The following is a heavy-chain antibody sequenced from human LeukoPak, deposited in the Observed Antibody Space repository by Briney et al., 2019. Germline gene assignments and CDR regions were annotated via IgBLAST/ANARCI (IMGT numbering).Heavy chain of an antibody. Sequence: KTGGSLRLSCAASGFNFTNYNMNWVRQAPGKGLEWVSSIHSSSGSIYYADSLKGRFTISRDNAKNSLYLQMNSLRAEDTAVYYCARDLAWDAFDIWGQGTMVIVSS. J-gene: IGHJ3*02. CDR1: GFNFTNYN. CDR2: IHSSSGSI. CDR3: ARDLAWDAFDI. V-gene: IGHV3-21*01.